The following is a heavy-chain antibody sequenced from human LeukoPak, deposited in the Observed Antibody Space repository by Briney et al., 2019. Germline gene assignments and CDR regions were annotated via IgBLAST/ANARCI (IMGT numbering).Heavy chain of an antibody. D-gene: IGHD6-19*01. CDR3: AGSGWSFDAFDF. CDR1: GGSISSYY. CDR2: IHYSGST. Sequence: SETLSLTCTVSGGSISSYYWSWIRQPPGKGLEWIGYIHYSGSTNYSPSLKSRVTISVDTSNNRFSLRLNSLTAADTAVYFCAGSGWSFDAFDFWGQGTMVTVSS. J-gene: IGHJ3*01. V-gene: IGHV4-59*08.